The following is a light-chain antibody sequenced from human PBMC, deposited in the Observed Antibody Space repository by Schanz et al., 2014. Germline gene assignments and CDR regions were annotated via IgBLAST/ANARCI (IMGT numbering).Light chain of an antibody. V-gene: IGLV2-14*03. Sequence: QSALTQPASVSGSPGQSITISCTGTSSDVGGYNFVSWYQHHPGKAPKLMIYDVSNRPSGVSDRFSGSKSGNTASLTISGLQAEDEADYYCSSYAGSSTVVFGGGTKLTVL. CDR2: DVS. J-gene: IGLJ2*01. CDR3: SSYAGSSTVV. CDR1: SSDVGGYNF.